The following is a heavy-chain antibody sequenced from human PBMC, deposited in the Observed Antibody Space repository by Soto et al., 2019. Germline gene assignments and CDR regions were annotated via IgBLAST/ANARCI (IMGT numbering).Heavy chain of an antibody. J-gene: IGHJ3*02. CDR3: ACYAVAGPFLI. CDR2: MNPNSGNT. D-gene: IGHD6-19*01. Sequence: ASVKVSCKASGYTFTSYDINWVRQATGQGLERMGWMNPNSGNTGYAQKFQGRVTMTRNTSISTAYMELSSLRSEDTAVYYCACYAVAGPFLIWGQGKMVTVSS. CDR1: GYTFTSYD. V-gene: IGHV1-8*01.